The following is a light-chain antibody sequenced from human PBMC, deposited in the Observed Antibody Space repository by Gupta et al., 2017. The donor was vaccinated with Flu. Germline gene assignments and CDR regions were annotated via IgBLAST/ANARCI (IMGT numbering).Light chain of an antibody. CDR2: SNN. J-gene: IGLJ3*02. CDR3: AAWDDSLNGPV. Sequence: QSVLTPPLSECGTPGQRVTISCSGSSSNIGSNTVNWYQQLPGTAPKLLIYSNNQRPSGVPDRFSGSKSGTSASLAISGLQSEDEADYYCAAWDDSLNGPVFGGGTKLTVL. V-gene: IGLV1-44*01. CDR1: SSNIGSNT.